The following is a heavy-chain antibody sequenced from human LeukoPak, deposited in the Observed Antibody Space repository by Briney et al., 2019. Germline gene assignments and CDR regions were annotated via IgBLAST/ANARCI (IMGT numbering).Heavy chain of an antibody. Sequence: PGASVKVSCKASGYTFTGYYMHWVRQAPGQGLEWMGWINPNSGGTNYAQKFQGRVTMTRDTSISTAYMELSRLRSDDTAVYYCARDLERGATIAHGYWGQGTLVTVSS. V-gene: IGHV1-2*02. CDR1: GYTFTGYY. D-gene: IGHD5-12*01. CDR3: ARDLERGATIAHGY. J-gene: IGHJ4*02. CDR2: INPNSGGT.